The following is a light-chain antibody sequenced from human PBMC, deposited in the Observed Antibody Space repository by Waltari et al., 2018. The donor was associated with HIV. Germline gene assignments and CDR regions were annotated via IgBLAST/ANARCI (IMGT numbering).Light chain of an antibody. J-gene: IGLJ2*01. V-gene: IGLV1-40*01. CDR2: GNN. CDR3: QSYDMNLHCA. CDR1: SSNIGANYD. Sequence: QSVLTQPPSVSGAPGQRVTISCTGTSSNIGANYDVHWYQQLPGTAPQLLIYGNNNRPSGVPDRFSGSRSGTTASLAITALQAEDEGDYNCQSYDMNLHCAFGGGTKLTVL.